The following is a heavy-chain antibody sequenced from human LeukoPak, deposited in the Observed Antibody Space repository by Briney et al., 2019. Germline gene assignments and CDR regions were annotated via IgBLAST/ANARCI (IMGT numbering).Heavy chain of an antibody. V-gene: IGHV1-69*13. Sequence: GASVKVSCKASGGTFSSYAISWVRQAPGQGLEWMGGIIPIFGTASYAQKFQGRVTITADGSTSTAYMELSSLRSEDTAVYYCARERGIVVVPAAISWFDPWGQGTLVTVSS. CDR1: GGTFSSYA. CDR3: ARERGIVVVPAAISWFDP. CDR2: IIPIFGTA. D-gene: IGHD2-2*02. J-gene: IGHJ5*02.